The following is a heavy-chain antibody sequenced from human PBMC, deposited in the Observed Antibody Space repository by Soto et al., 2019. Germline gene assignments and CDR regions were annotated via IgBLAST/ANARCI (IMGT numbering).Heavy chain of an antibody. D-gene: IGHD3-10*01. CDR1: GGTFSSYA. CDR3: ARAGQRFGEPEQRFDT. Sequence: QVQLVQSGAEVKKPGSSVKVSCNASGGTFSSYAISWVRQAPGQGLEWMGGIIPIFGTANYAQKFQGRVTITADESTSTAYMALSSLRSEDTAVYYCARAGQRFGEPEQRFDTWGQGTLVTVSS. CDR2: IIPIFGTA. J-gene: IGHJ5*02. V-gene: IGHV1-69*01.